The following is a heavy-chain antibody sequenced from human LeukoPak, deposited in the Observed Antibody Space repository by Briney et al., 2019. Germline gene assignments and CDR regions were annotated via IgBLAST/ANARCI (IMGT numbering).Heavy chain of an antibody. CDR3: ARDLDSWYYFDY. J-gene: IGHJ4*02. D-gene: IGHD4-11*01. CDR2: ISTARTI. Sequence: GGSLRLSCTASGFTFSNYNMNWVRQAPGKGLEWVSYISTARTIYYADSVRGRFTISRDSAKNSLYLQMNSLRAEDTAVYYCARDLDSWYYFDYWGQGTLVTVSS. V-gene: IGHV3-48*01. CDR1: GFTFSNYN.